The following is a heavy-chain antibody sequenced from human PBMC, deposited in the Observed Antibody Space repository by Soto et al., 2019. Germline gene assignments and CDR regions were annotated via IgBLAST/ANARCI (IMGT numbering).Heavy chain of an antibody. CDR3: TRSSSTVTTLDY. D-gene: IGHD2-2*01. CDR2: IYHSGST. J-gene: IGHJ4*02. V-gene: IGHV4-30-2*01. CDR1: GGSISSGGYS. Sequence: QLQLQESGSGLVKPSQTLSLTCAVSGGSISSGGYSWSWIRQPPGKGLEWVGYIYHSGSTYYNPPLKSRVTISIDRSKNQFSLKLSSVTAADTAVYYCTRSSSTVTTLDYWGQGTLVTVSS.